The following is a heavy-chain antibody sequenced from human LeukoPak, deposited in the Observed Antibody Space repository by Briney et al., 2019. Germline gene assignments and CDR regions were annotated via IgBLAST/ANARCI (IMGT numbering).Heavy chain of an antibody. Sequence: GGSLRLSCAASRFTVSSNYMSWVRQAPGKGLEWVSVIYSGGSTYYADSVKGRFTISRDNSKNTLYLQMHGLRAEDTAVYYCVREQSSTVTTYFDYCGQGTLVTVSS. D-gene: IGHD4-17*01. CDR3: VREQSSTVTTYFDY. V-gene: IGHV3-53*01. J-gene: IGHJ4*02. CDR1: RFTVSSNY. CDR2: IYSGGST.